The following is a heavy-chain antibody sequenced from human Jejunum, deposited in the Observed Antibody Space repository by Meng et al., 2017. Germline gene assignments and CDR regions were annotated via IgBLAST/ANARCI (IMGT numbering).Heavy chain of an antibody. D-gene: IGHD1-20*01. CDR2: ICNSGST. CDR3: AKWIMVGYYWTGYFDY. J-gene: IGHJ4*02. V-gene: IGHV4-38-2*01. Sequence: SDTLSLTFDVSDSSFSSAYYWGWIRHPPGKGLEWIASICNSGSTYYRPSLKTRVTISVDKSRKQVYLKLSSATAEDTAVYYCAKWIMVGYYWTGYFDYWGQGTLVTVSS. CDR1: DSSFSSAYY.